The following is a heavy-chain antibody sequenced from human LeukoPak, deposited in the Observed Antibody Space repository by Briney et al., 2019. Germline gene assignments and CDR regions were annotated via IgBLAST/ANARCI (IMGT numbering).Heavy chain of an antibody. CDR3: ARAYCSGGSCFYFDS. D-gene: IGHD2-15*01. V-gene: IGHV3-53*01. Sequence: GSLRLSCEASGFTVSSNYMSWVRQAPGKGLEWVSVIYSGGSTSYADSVKGRFTISRDNSKNTLYLQMNSLRAEDTAVYYCARAYCSGGSCFYFDSWGQGTLVTVSS. CDR2: IYSGGST. CDR1: GFTVSSNY. J-gene: IGHJ4*02.